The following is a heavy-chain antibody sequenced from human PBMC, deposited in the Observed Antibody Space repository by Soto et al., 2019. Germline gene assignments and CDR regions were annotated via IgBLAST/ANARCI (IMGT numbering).Heavy chain of an antibody. V-gene: IGHV2-5*01. J-gene: IGHJ4*02. D-gene: IGHD2-15*01. CDR2: IYWNDDK. Sequence: GSGPTLVNPTHTLTLTCTFSGFSLSTSGVGVGWIRQPPGKALEWLALIYWNDDKRYSPSLKSRLTITKDTSKNQVVLTMTNMDPVDTATYYCAHRLFHCSGGSCYSPHFDYWGQGTLVTVSS. CDR3: AHRLFHCSGGSCYSPHFDY. CDR1: GFSLSTSGVG.